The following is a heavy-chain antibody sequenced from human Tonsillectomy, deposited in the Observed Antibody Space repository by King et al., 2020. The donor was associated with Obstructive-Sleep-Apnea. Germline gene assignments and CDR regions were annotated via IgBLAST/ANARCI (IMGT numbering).Heavy chain of an antibody. D-gene: IGHD2-21*02. V-gene: IGHV4-39*07. Sequence: LQLQESGPGLVRPSETLSLTCTVSGGSISSSNYYWGWIRQPPGKGLEWIGTIYYSGNTYQNPSLKSRVTISVDTSKNQFSLKLSSVTAADTAVYYCARGLYLNWFDPWGQGTLVTVSS. J-gene: IGHJ5*02. CDR1: GGSISSSNYY. CDR3: ARGLYLNWFDP. CDR2: IYYSGNT.